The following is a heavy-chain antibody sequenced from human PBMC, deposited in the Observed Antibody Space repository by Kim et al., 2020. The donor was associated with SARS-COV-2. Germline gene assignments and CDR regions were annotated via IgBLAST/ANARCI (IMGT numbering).Heavy chain of an antibody. V-gene: IGHV4-31*03. D-gene: IGHD1-26*01. Sequence: SETLSLTCTVSGGSISSGGYYWSWIRQHPGKGLEWIGYIYYSGSTYYNPSLKSRVTISVDTSKNQFSLKLSSVTAADTAVYYCARAGSGSYFDYYYYYGMEVCGQGPTGPVS. CDR1: GGSISSGGYY. J-gene: IGHJ6*02. CDR2: IYYSGST. CDR3: ARAGSGSYFDYYYYYGMEV.